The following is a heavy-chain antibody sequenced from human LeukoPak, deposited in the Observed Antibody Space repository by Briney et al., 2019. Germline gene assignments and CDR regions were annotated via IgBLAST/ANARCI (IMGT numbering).Heavy chain of an antibody. CDR3: ARGRAGGRKAFDI. CDR1: GGSFSGYY. CDR2: INHSGST. J-gene: IGHJ3*02. Sequence: PSETLSLTCAVYGGSFSGYYWSWIRQPPGKGLEWIGEINHSGSTNYNPSLKGRVTISVDTSKNQFSLKLSSVTAADTAVYYCARGRAGGRKAFDIWGQGTMVTVSS. D-gene: IGHD1-26*01. V-gene: IGHV4-34*01.